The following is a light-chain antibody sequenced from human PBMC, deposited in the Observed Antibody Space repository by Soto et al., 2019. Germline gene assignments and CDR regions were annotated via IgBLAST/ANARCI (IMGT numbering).Light chain of an antibody. CDR3: QRGFT. V-gene: IGKV3-20*01. J-gene: IGKJ3*01. CDR1: QSVSSTY. Sequence: ELVLTQSPGTLSLSPGERATLSCRASQSVSSTYLAWYQQKPGQAPRRLIYGASSRATGIPDRFSGSGSGTNFTLTISRLEPEDFAVYYCQRGFTFGPGTKVDIK. CDR2: GAS.